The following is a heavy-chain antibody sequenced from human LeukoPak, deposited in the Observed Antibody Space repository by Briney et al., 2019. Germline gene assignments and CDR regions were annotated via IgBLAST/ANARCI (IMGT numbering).Heavy chain of an antibody. V-gene: IGHV3-23*01. CDR2: VSGSGGNT. CDR1: GFTFSTKS. D-gene: IGHD2-15*01. CDR3: AKGVDSGGTCYSSIDC. Sequence: GGSLRLSCAVSGFTFSTKSMNWVRQAPGKGLEWVSVVSGSGGNTLYANSVKGRFSISRDNSKNTLYLQMNSLRAEDTAVYYCAKGVDSGGTCYSSIDCWGQGTLVTVSP. J-gene: IGHJ4*02.